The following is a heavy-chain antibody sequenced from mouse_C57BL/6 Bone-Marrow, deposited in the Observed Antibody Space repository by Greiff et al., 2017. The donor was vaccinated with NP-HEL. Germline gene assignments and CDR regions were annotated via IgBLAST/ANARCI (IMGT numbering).Heavy chain of an antibody. CDR2: IFPGSGST. J-gene: IGHJ3*01. CDR1: GYTFTDYY. V-gene: IGHV1-75*01. D-gene: IGHD2-13*01. CDR3: ARDYCAGFAY. Sequence: VQLHQSGPELVKPGASVKISCKASGYTFTDYYINWVKQRPGQGLEWIGWIFPGSGSTYYNEKFKGKATLTVDKSSSTAYMLLISLTSDDSAVYFCARDYCAGFAYWGQGTLVTVSA.